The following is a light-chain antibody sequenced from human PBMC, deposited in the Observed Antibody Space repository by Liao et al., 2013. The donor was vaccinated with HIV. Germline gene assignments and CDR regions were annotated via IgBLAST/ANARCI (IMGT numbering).Light chain of an antibody. CDR2: KDT. J-gene: IGLJ1*01. Sequence: SYELTQPPSVSVSPGQTARITCSGDALPKEYAYWYQQKPGQAPVLVIYKDTERSSGIPERFSGSSSGTTVTLTISGVQAEDEADYYCQVWDSSSDHYVFGTGTKVTVL. CDR3: QVWDSSSDHYV. CDR1: ALPKEY. V-gene: IGLV3-25*03.